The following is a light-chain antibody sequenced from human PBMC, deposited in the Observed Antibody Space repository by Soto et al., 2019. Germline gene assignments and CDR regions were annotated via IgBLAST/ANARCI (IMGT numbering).Light chain of an antibody. CDR1: QSVSRNS. CDR2: AAS. CDR3: QQYGTSPPT. V-gene: IGKV3-20*01. J-gene: IGKJ3*01. Sequence: EIVLTQSPGTLSLSPGERATLSCRASQSVSRNSLAWYQQQPGQAPRLLIYAASSRATDIPDRFSGSGSGTDFTLIVSRLEPEDFAVYFCQQYGTSPPTFGRGTKVDIK.